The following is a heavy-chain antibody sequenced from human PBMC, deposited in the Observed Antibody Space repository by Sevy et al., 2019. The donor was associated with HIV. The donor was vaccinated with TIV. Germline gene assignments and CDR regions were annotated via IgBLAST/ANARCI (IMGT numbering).Heavy chain of an antibody. CDR2: IYSGGST. CDR1: GFTVSSNY. D-gene: IGHD3-9*01. J-gene: IGHJ6*03. CDR3: ARDRTDILTGYYYYYYYMDV. V-gene: IGHV3-53*01. Sequence: GGSLRLSYAASGFTVSSNYMSWVRQAPGKGLEWVSVIYSGGSTYYADSVKGRFTISRDNSKNTLYLQMNSLRAEDTAVYYCARDRTDILTGYYYYYYYMDVWGKGTTVTVSS.